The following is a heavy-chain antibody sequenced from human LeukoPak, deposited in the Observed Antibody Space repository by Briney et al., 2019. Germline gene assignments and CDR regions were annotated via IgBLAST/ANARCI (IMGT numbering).Heavy chain of an antibody. Sequence: GGSLRLSCAASGFTFSSYAMSWVRQAPGKGLEWVSGVSSRRDITYYADSVKGPFTISRDNSKNTLYLQMNSLRAEDTAVYYCAKGGSTSYYTPFYWGQGTLVTVSS. CDR2: VSSRRDIT. J-gene: IGHJ4*02. CDR3: AKGGSTSYYTPFY. V-gene: IGHV3-23*01. CDR1: GFTFSSYA. D-gene: IGHD3-10*01.